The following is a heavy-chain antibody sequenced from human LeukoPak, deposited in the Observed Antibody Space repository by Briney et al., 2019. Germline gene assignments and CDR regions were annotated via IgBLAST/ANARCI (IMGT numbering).Heavy chain of an antibody. J-gene: IGHJ5*02. CDR2: IYYSGST. Sequence: SETLSLTCTVSGGSISSYFWSWIRQPPGKGLEWIGYIYYSGSTNYNPSLKSRVTISVDTSKNQVSLKLSSVTAGDTAVYYCARDASSWAGWFDPWGQGTLVTVSS. CDR3: ARDASSWAGWFDP. V-gene: IGHV4-59*01. CDR1: GGSISSYF. D-gene: IGHD6-13*01.